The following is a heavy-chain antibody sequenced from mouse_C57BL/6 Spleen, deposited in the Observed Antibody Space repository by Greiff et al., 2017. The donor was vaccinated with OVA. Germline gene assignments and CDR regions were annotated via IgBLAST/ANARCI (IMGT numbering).Heavy chain of an antibody. D-gene: IGHD1-1*01. V-gene: IGHV1-15*01. CDR1: GYTFTDYE. Sequence: VQGVESGAELVRPGASVTLSCKASGYTFTDYEMHWVKQTPVHGLEWIGAIDPETGGTAYNQKFKGKAILTADKSSSTAYMELRSLTSEDSAVYYCTRRQGSSYFDYWGQGTTLTVSS. CDR3: TRRQGSSYFDY. CDR2: IDPETGGT. J-gene: IGHJ2*01.